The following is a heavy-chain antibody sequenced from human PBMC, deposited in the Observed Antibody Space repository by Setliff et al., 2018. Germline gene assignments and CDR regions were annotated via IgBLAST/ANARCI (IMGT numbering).Heavy chain of an antibody. J-gene: IGHJ5*02. CDR1: GGPTIGYY. D-gene: IGHD3-22*01. Sequence: LSLTCAVSGGPTIGYYWTWIRQAPGKGLEWIGYIHPWGGSSESTNYSPSLKSRITISLGKSKSQFSLKLTSVTVADTAVYYCARDPFRNHDTAPVWFDPWGQGTLVTVSS. CDR3: ARDPFRNHDTAPVWFDP. CDR2: IHPWGGSSEST. V-gene: IGHV4-4*08.